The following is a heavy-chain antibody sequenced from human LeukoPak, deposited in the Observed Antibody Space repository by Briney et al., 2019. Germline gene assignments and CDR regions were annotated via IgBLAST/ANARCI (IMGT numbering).Heavy chain of an antibody. CDR2: ISAYNGNT. Sequence: ASVKVSCKASGYTFTSYGISWVRQAPGQGLEWMGWISAYNGNTNYAQKLQGRVTMTTDTSTSTAYMELRSLRSDDTAVYYCARGARRASGAYDDAFDTWGQGTMVTVSS. CDR3: ARGARRASGAYDDAFDT. J-gene: IGHJ3*02. CDR1: GYTFTSYG. D-gene: IGHD6-19*01. V-gene: IGHV1-18*01.